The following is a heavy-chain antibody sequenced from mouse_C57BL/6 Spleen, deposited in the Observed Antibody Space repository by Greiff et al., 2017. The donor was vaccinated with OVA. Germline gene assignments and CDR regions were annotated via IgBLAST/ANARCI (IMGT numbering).Heavy chain of an antibody. J-gene: IGHJ1*03. Sequence: QVQLKESGAELVKPGASVKMSCKASGYTFTTYPIEWMKQNHGKSLEWIGNFHPYNDDTKYNEKFKGKATLTVEKSSSTVYLELSRLTSDDSAVYYCARRSDYYGSSYGYFDVWGTGTTVTVSS. D-gene: IGHD1-1*01. CDR1: GYTFTTYP. CDR2: FHPYNDDT. V-gene: IGHV1-47*01. CDR3: ARRSDYYGSSYGYFDV.